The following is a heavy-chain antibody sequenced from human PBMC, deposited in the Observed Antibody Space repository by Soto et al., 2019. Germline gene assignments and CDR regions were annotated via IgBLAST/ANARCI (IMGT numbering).Heavy chain of an antibody. J-gene: IGHJ4*02. D-gene: IGHD1-1*01. Sequence: GASVEVSSTASVGALSSYAINWVRQAHGQGLEWMGGIIPVLGTTKYAQKFQGRVKVTADESTTTAYMELSSLRSEDPAVSYCASGWSRGMEHFAYVGREALYPVSS. CDR1: VGALSSYA. V-gene: IGHV1-69*13. CDR2: IIPVLGTT. CDR3: ASGWSRGMEHFAY.